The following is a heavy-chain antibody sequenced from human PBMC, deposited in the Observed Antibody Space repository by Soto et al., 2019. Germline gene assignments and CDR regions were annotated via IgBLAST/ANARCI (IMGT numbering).Heavy chain of an antibody. V-gene: IGHV3-30*03. CDR1: GFTFRNYG. CDR3: ARDLVLFSRSGGMDV. CDR2: ISSDGGNK. J-gene: IGHJ6*02. Sequence: PGGSLRLSCAASGFTFRNYGIHWVRQAPGKGLEWVAVISSDGGNKYHADSVKSRFTISRVNSKDTLYLQMNSLRAEDTTVYYCARDLVLFSRSGGMDVWGQGTTVTVSS. D-gene: IGHD3-10*01.